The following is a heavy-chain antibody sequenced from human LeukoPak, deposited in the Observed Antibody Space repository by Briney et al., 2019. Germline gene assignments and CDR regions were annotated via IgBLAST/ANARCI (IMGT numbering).Heavy chain of an antibody. CDR1: GFTFSSYA. J-gene: IGHJ4*02. CDR2: ISGSGGST. D-gene: IGHD3-22*01. V-gene: IGHV3-23*01. Sequence: GSLRLSCAASGFTFSSYAMSWVRQAPGKGLEWVSAISGSGGSTYYADSVKGRFTISRDNSKNTLYLQMNSLRAEDTAVYYCARGDFTYYYDSKGTDYWGQGTLVTVSS. CDR3: ARGDFTYYYDSKGTDY.